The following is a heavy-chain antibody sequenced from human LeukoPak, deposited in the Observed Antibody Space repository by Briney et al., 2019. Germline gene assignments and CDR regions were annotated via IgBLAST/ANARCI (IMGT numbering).Heavy chain of an antibody. J-gene: IGHJ4*02. V-gene: IGHV3-66*02. CDR3: AREGGDY. Sequence: AGSLTLSCAASGCTVSSKCMNWGRHPPGKGLEWVSVIYSGGSTYYSDSVKVRFTISRDNSKNTLYLQMNSLRAEDTAVYYCAREGGDYWGQGTLVTVSS. CDR1: GCTVSSKC. CDR2: IYSGGST. D-gene: IGHD3-16*01.